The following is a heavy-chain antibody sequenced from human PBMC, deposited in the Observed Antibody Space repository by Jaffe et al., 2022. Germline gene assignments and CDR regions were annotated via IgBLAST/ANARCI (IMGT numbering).Heavy chain of an antibody. Sequence: EVQLVETGGGLIQPGGSLRLSCAASGFTVSSNYMSWVRQAPGKGLEWVSVIYSGGSTYYADSVKGRFTISRDNSKNTLYLQMNSLRAEDTAVYYCASKTYYDFWSGYYTPYYYYYMDVWGKGTTVTVSS. D-gene: IGHD3-3*01. V-gene: IGHV3-53*02. CDR1: GFTVSSNY. J-gene: IGHJ6*03. CDR2: IYSGGST. CDR3: ASKTYYDFWSGYYTPYYYYYMDV.